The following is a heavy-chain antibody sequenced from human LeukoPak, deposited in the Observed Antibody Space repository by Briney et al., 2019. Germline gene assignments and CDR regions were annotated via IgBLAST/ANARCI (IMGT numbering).Heavy chain of an antibody. CDR1: GYTFTSYG. CDR2: ISAYNGNT. Sequence: ASVKVSCKASGYTFTSYGISWVRQAPGQGLEWMGWISAYNGNTNYAQKLQGRVTMTTDTSTSTAYMELRSLRSDDTAVYYCARDTMIVVVITYYYYGMDVWGQGTTVTVSS. D-gene: IGHD3-22*01. CDR3: ARDTMIVVVITYYYYGMDV. J-gene: IGHJ6*02. V-gene: IGHV1-18*01.